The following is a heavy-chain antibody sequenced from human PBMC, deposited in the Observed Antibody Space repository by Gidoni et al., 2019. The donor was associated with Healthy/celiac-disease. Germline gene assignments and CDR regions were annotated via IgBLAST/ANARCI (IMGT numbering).Heavy chain of an antibody. CDR3: ASPPDRDSGSSFYFGY. J-gene: IGHJ4*02. D-gene: IGHD1-26*01. Sequence: QLQLQESGPGLVKPSETLSLSCTVSGGSIRSSSYYWGGIRQPPGKGLEWMGSIYYSGSHYYNPSLKSRVTISVDTSKNQFSLKLSSVTAADTAVYYCASPPDRDSGSSFYFGYWGQGTLVTVSS. CDR1: GGSIRSSSYY. CDR2: IYYSGSH. V-gene: IGHV4-39*07.